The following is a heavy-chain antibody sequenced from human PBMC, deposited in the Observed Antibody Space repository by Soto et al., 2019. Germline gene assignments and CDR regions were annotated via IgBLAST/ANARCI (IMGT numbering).Heavy chain of an antibody. J-gene: IGHJ6*02. V-gene: IGHV1-18*01. CDR3: ARDTVAGTHYYYGMDV. CDR2: ISAYNGNT. CDR1: GYTFTSYG. Sequence: QVQLVQSGAEVKKPGASVKVSCKASGYTFTSYGISWVRQAPGQGLEWMGWISAYNGNTNYAQKLQGRVTMTTDTSTSTAYMELRSLRADDTAVYYCARDTVAGTHYYYGMDVWGQGTTVTVSS. D-gene: IGHD6-19*01.